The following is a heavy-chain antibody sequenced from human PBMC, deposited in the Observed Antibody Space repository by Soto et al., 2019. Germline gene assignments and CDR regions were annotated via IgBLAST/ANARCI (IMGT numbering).Heavy chain of an antibody. CDR3: ARHGDYSSDVAWRYFEY. D-gene: IGHD4-4*01. J-gene: IGHJ4*02. Sequence: SETLSLTCTVSGGSISSRSYHWGWIRQPPGKGLEWIGSIYSRGSTYYNPSLKSRVTISIDTSKNQFSLTLSSVTAADTAVHYCARHGDYSSDVAWRYFEYWGQGILVTVSS. V-gene: IGHV4-39*01. CDR2: IYSRGST. CDR1: GGSISSRSYH.